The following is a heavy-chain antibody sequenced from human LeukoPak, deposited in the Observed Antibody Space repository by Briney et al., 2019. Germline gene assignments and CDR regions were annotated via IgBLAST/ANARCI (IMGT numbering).Heavy chain of an antibody. V-gene: IGHV3-23*01. Sequence: GGSQRLSCAASAFTFSSYAMSWVRQAPGKGLEWVSAISGSGGTTYYADYVKGRFTISRDNSKNTLYLQMNSLRAEDTAVYYCARGPGIAATVHFDYWGRGTLVVASS. CDR1: AFTFSSYA. D-gene: IGHD6-13*01. CDR3: ARGPGIAATVHFDY. CDR2: ISGSGGTT. J-gene: IGHJ4*02.